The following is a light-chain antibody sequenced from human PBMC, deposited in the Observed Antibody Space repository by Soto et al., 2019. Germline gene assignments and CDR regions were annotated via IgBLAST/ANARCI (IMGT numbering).Light chain of an antibody. V-gene: IGKV1-9*01. CDR1: QAISDS. Sequence: IQLTQSPSSLSASVGDRVTITCRASQAISDSLVWYQQNPGQAPKLLIYAASTLQSGVPSRFSGSGAGTDFTLTISSLHPAAFATYSCQPLKSYPYTFGQGTKLEI. CDR3: QPLKSYPYT. CDR2: AAS. J-gene: IGKJ2*01.